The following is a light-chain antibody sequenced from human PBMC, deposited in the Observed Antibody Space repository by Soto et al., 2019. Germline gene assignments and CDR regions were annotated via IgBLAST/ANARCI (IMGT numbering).Light chain of an antibody. CDR1: SSDVGGYNY. CDR2: EVT. J-gene: IGLJ2*01. CDR3: SSHAGSINVV. V-gene: IGLV2-8*01. Sequence: QSALTQPPSASGSPGQSVTISCTGTSSDVGGYNYVSWYQQHPGKAPKLVIYEVTKRPSGVPDRFSGSRSGNTASLTVSGLQAEDEADYYCSSHAGSINVVFGGGTQLTVL.